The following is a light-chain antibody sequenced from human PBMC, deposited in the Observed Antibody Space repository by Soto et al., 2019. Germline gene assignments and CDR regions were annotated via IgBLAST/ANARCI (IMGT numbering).Light chain of an antibody. CDR1: QSISSY. Sequence: QISQSPASLSASVGDRVTITCRASQSISSYLNWYQQKPGKAPKLLIYAASSLQSGVPSRFSGSGSGTDFTLTISSLQPEDFATYYCQHSYSTPRPFGQGTKVAIK. J-gene: IGKJ1*01. V-gene: IGKV1-39*01. CDR2: AAS. CDR3: QHSYSTPRP.